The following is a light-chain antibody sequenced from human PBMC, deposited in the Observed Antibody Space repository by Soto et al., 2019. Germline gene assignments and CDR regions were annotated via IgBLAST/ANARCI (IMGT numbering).Light chain of an antibody. V-gene: IGKV3-20*01. Sequence: PGERATLSCRASQSVSSPYLAWYQQKPGQPPRLLIYGASSRATDIPDRFIGSGSGTEFTLTIARLAPEDFAMYYCQQYGSSPFTFGPGTKVAI. CDR1: QSVSSPY. CDR2: GAS. J-gene: IGKJ3*01. CDR3: QQYGSSPFT.